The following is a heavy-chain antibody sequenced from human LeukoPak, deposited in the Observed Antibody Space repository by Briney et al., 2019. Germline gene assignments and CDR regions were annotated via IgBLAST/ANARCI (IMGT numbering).Heavy chain of an antibody. V-gene: IGHV1-2*02. Sequence: GASVKVSCKASGGTFSSYAISWVRQAPGQGLEWMGWSNPNSGDTDYAQKFQGRVTLTRDTSISTAYMELSRLRSDDTAVYYCARDCSSTTCYDWGQGTLVTVSS. J-gene: IGHJ4*02. D-gene: IGHD2-2*01. CDR2: SNPNSGDT. CDR3: ARDCSSTTCYD. CDR1: GGTFSSYA.